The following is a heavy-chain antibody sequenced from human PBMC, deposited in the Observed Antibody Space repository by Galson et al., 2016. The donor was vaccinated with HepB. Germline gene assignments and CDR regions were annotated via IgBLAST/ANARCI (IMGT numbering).Heavy chain of an antibody. D-gene: IGHD1-26*01. CDR3: ARDGSGTSTGGL. CDR2: IYSGGTP. V-gene: IGHV3-53*01. J-gene: IGHJ2*01. CDR1: GFTVSNNY. Sequence: SLRLSCAASGFTVSNNYMMWVRQAPGKGLEWVSTIYSGGTPYYAASVKGRFTISIDNSKNTLYLQMNSLGVEDTAVYYCARDGSGTSTGGLWGRGTLVTVSS.